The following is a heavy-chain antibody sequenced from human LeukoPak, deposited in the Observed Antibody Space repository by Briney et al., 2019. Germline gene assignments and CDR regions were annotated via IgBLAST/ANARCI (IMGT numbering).Heavy chain of an antibody. CDR3: ARGPTPQPAYSSGWKDDHDY. Sequence: SGTLSLTCAVSGGSISSSNWWSWVRQPPGKGLEWIGEIYHSGSTNYNPSLKSRVTISVDKSKNQFSLKLSSVTAADTAVYYCARGPTPQPAYSSGWKDDHDYWGQGTLVTVSS. CDR1: GGSISSSNW. V-gene: IGHV4-4*02. J-gene: IGHJ4*02. D-gene: IGHD6-19*01. CDR2: IYHSGST.